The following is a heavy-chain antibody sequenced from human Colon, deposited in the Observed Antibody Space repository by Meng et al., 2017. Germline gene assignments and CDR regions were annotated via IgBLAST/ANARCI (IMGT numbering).Heavy chain of an antibody. D-gene: IGHD4-17*01. J-gene: IGHJ4*02. CDR1: GFTVSSNY. Sequence: ESLKISCAASGFTVSSNYMSWVRQAPGKGLEWVSVIYSGGSTYYADSVKGRFTISRDNSKNTLYLQMNSLRAEDTAVYYCARSLLRCHFDYWGQGTLVTVSS. V-gene: IGHV3-53*01. CDR2: IYSGGST. CDR3: ARSLLRCHFDY.